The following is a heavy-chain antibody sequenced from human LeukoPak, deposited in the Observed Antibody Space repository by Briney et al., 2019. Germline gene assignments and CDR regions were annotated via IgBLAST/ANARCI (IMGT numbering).Heavy chain of an antibody. D-gene: IGHD6-19*01. CDR1: GFTFSSYA. CDR2: ISGSGGST. Sequence: GGSLRLSCAASGFTFSSYAMTWVRQARGKGLEWVSGISGSGGSTYYADSVKGRFTISRDNSKNTLYVQMDSLRAEDTAVYYCAKVLGRSGWQTDYWGQGTLVTVSS. J-gene: IGHJ4*02. V-gene: IGHV3-23*01. CDR3: AKVLGRSGWQTDY.